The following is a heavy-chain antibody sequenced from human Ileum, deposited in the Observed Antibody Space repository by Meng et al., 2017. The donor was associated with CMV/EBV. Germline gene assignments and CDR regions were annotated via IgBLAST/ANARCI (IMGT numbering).Heavy chain of an antibody. D-gene: IGHD2-2*01. CDR1: GGSISGYY. CDR2: VYSSGST. CDR3: ARGSSSWAFDY. V-gene: IGHV4-4*07. Sequence: LHEFGPGLVKPSEILSLTCTGSGGSISGYYWSWIRQPATKGLEWIGRVYSSGSTDYNPSLQSRVTMSVDTSKNQFSLKLSSVTAADTAVYYCARGSSSWAFDYWGQGTLVTVSS. J-gene: IGHJ4*02.